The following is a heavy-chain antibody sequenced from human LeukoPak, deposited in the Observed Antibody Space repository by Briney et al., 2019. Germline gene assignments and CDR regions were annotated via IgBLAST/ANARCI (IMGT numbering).Heavy chain of an antibody. Sequence: GGSLRLSCVASGFTFSDYFMTWIRQAPGKGLEWVSYINPSGDSIFYADSVKGRFTISRDNTKRSLFLQMDSLRAEDTAVYYCARDAYNWNDRCFDYWGQGTLVTVSS. CDR3: ARDAYNWNDRCFDY. CDR1: GFTFSDYF. J-gene: IGHJ4*02. CDR2: INPSGDSI. V-gene: IGHV3-11*01. D-gene: IGHD1-1*01.